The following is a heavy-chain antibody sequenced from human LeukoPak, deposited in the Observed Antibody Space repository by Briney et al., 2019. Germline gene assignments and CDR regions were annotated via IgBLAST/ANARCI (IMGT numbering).Heavy chain of an antibody. J-gene: IGHJ3*02. Sequence: SETPSLTCTVSGGSISSYYWSWIRQPPGKGLEWIGYIYYSGSTNYNPSLKSRVTISVDTSKNQFSLKLSSVTAADTAVYYCARALGYCSGGSCYSDVVDIWGQGTMVTVSS. CDR3: ARALGYCSGGSCYSDVVDI. CDR2: IYYSGST. D-gene: IGHD2-15*01. CDR1: GGSISSYY. V-gene: IGHV4-59*01.